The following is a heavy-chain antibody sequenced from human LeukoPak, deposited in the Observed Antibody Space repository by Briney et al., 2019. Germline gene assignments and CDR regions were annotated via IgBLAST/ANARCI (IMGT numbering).Heavy chain of an antibody. CDR2: ISYDGSNK. Sequence: PGGSLRLSCAASGFTFSSYGMHWVRQAPGKGLEWVAVISYDGSNKYYADSVKGRFTISRDNSKNTLYLQMNSLRAEDTAVYYCAKDRAVARYFDLWGRGTLVTVSS. J-gene: IGHJ2*01. D-gene: IGHD6-19*01. V-gene: IGHV3-30*18. CDR3: AKDRAVARYFDL. CDR1: GFTFSSYG.